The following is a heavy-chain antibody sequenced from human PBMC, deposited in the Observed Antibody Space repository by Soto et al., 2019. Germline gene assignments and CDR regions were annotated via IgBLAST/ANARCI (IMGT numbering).Heavy chain of an antibody. Sequence: SVKVSCKASGGTFSSYAISWVRQAPGQGLEWMGGIIPIFGTANYAQKFQGRVTITADESTSTAYMELSSLRSEDTAVYYCARGAVAYCGGDCYSEEGYFDYWGQGTLVTVSS. J-gene: IGHJ4*02. CDR3: ARGAVAYCGGDCYSEEGYFDY. D-gene: IGHD2-21*02. CDR2: IIPIFGTA. V-gene: IGHV1-69*13. CDR1: GGTFSSYA.